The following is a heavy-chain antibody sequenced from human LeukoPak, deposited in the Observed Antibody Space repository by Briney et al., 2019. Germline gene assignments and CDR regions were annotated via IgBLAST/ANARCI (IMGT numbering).Heavy chain of an antibody. CDR3: ARNDFGSGWLGDY. Sequence: GGSLRLSCAASGFTFSNFGMHWVRQAPGKGLEWVAFIRYDGSNEYYADSVKGRFTISRDTSKNTLFLQMNSLRVEDTAVYYCARNDFGSGWLGDYWGQGTLVTVFS. V-gene: IGHV3-30*02. D-gene: IGHD6-19*01. CDR2: IRYDGSNE. CDR1: GFTFSNFG. J-gene: IGHJ4*02.